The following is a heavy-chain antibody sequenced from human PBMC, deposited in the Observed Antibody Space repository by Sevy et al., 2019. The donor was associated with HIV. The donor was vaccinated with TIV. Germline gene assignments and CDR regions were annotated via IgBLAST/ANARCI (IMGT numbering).Heavy chain of an antibody. CDR1: GFTFSSYI. D-gene: IGHD3-3*01. J-gene: IGHJ4*02. V-gene: IGHV3-21*01. CDR2: ISSSSSYI. Sequence: GGSLRLSCAASGFTFSSYIMNWVHQAPGKGLEWVSSISSSSSYIYYADSVKGRFTISRDNAKNSPYLQMNSLRVEDTAVYYCARGVRDFWSGYPDYWGQGTLVTVSS. CDR3: ARGVRDFWSGYPDY.